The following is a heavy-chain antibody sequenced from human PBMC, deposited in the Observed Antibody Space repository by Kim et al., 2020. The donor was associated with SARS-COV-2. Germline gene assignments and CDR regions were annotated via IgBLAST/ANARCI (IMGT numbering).Heavy chain of an antibody. V-gene: IGHV4-34*01. CDR3: ARGKTMIVVVRNYYFDY. CDR2: INHSGST. D-gene: IGHD3-22*01. Sequence: SETLSLTCAVYGGSFSGYDWSWIRQPPGKGLEWIGEINHSGSTNYNSSLKSRVTISVDTSKNQFSLKLSSVTAADTAVYYCARGKTMIVVVRNYYFDYWGQGTLVTVSS. J-gene: IGHJ4*02. CDR1: GGSFSGYD.